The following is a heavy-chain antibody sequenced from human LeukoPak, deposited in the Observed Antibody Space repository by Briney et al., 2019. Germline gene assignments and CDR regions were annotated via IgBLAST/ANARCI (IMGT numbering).Heavy chain of an antibody. CDR2: IYYSGST. J-gene: IGHJ5*02. Sequence: SQTLSLTCTVSGSSISCGGYYWSWIRQHPGEGLEMIGYIYYSGSTNYNPSLKSRVTISVDTSKNKFSLKLSSVTAADTAVYYCARAGGFWSGYYPNWFDPGGQGTLVTVSS. V-gene: IGHV4-31*03. CDR3: ARAGGFWSGYYPNWFDP. D-gene: IGHD3-3*01. CDR1: GSSISCGGYY.